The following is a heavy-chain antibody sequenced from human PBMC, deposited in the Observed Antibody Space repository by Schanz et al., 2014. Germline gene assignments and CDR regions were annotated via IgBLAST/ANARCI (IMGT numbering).Heavy chain of an antibody. CDR1: GFTFSNYW. J-gene: IGHJ5*02. D-gene: IGHD1-1*01. CDR2: VSSDGNND. CDR3: ARGRVLES. V-gene: IGHV3-30*03. Sequence: VQLVESGGGLVQPGGSLRLSCAASGFTFSNYWMHWVRQAPGKGLEWVALVSSDGNNDYYTDSVKGRFTISRDNAKNSLFLQMNSLRPEDTAVYYCARGRVLESWGQGTLXTVSS.